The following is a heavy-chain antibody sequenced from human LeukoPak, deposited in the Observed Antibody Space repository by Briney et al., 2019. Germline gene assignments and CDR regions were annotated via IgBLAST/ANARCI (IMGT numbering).Heavy chain of an antibody. J-gene: IGHJ6*03. D-gene: IGHD2-15*01. CDR2: IYYSEST. Sequence: PSETLSLTCTVSGGSISSSTYYWGWIRQPPGKGLEWIGSIYYSESTYYNPSLKSRVTISVDTSKNQFSLKLSSVTAADTAVYYCARVHCSGGSCYPGFFPGERIYYMDVWGKGTTVTISS. CDR3: ARVHCSGGSCYPGFFPGERIYYMDV. CDR1: GGSISSSTYY. V-gene: IGHV4-39*07.